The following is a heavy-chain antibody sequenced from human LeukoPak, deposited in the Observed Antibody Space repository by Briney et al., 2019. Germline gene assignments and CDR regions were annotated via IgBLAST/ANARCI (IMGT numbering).Heavy chain of an antibody. CDR1: GFTFSSYG. V-gene: IGHV3-23*01. Sequence: GGTLRLSCAASGFTFSSYGMSWVRQAPGKGLEWVSAISGSGGSTYYADSVKGRFTISRDNSKNTLYLQMNSLRAEDTAVYYCAKDRSPYVMNGDLDYWGQGTLVTVSS. CDR3: AKDRSPYVMNGDLDY. D-gene: IGHD4-17*01. J-gene: IGHJ4*02. CDR2: ISGSGGST.